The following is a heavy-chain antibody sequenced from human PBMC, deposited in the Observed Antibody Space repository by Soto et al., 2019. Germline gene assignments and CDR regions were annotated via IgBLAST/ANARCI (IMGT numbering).Heavy chain of an antibody. CDR2: ISSNGGST. CDR1: GFTFSSYA. CDR3: VKDPTDCSGGSCYSFAFDI. V-gene: IGHV3-64D*09. D-gene: IGHD2-15*01. Sequence: GGSLRLSCSASGFTFSSYAMHWVRQAPGKGLEYVSAISSNGGSTYYADSVKGRFTISRDNSKNTLYLQMSSLRAEDTAVYYYVKDPTDCSGGSCYSFAFDIWGQGTMVTVSS. J-gene: IGHJ3*02.